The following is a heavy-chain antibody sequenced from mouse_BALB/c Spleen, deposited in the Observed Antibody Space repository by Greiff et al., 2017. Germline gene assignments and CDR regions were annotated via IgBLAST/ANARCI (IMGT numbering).Heavy chain of an antibody. CDR2: ISTYYGDA. V-gene: IGHV1S137*01. D-gene: IGHD2-1*01. J-gene: IGHJ4*01. CDR1: GYTFTDYA. Sequence: VQLQQSGAELVRPGVSVKISCKGSGYTFTDYAMHWVKQSHAKSLEWIGVISTYYGDASYNQKFKGKATMTVDKSSSTAYMELARLTSEDSAIYYCARSGNSPYAMDYWGQGTSVTVSS. CDR3: ARSGNSPYAMDY.